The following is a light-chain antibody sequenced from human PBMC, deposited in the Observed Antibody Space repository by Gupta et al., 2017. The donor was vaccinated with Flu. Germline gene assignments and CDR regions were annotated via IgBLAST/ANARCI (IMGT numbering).Light chain of an antibody. V-gene: IGKV1-39*01. J-gene: IGKJ3*01. CDR2: EAS. Sequence: DIQMTQSPSSLSASVGDRVTITCRASQSISRNLSWYQQKAGKAPKLLIYEASVVQSGVPSRFSGSGSGTDFTRTISSLQPEDFATYYCQQSYSTPRTFGDGTRVDIK. CDR3: QQSYSTPRT. CDR1: QSISRN.